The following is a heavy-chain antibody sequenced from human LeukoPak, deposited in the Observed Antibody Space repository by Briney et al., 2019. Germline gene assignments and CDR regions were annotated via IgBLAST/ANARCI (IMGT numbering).Heavy chain of an antibody. J-gene: IGHJ6*03. V-gene: IGHV5-51*01. Sequence: PGESLKISCKGSGYSFTSYWIGWVRQMPGKGLEWMGIIYPGDSDTRYSPSFQGQVTISADKSISTAYLQWSSLKASDTAMYYCARSVTGTRNHYYYYMDVWGKGTTVTVSS. CDR1: GYSFTSYW. D-gene: IGHD1-7*01. CDR3: ARSVTGTRNHYYYYMDV. CDR2: IYPGDSDT.